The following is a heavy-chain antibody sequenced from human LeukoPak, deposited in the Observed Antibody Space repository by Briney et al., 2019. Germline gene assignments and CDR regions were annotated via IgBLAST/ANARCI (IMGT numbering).Heavy chain of an antibody. CDR2: INSDGSST. V-gene: IGHV3-74*01. Sequence: GGSLRLSCAASGFTFSNYWMHWVRQAPGKGLVWVSRINSDGSSTSYADSVKGRFTISRDNAKNTLYLQMNSLRAEDTAVYYCAREGDGYNDAFDIWGQGTMVTVSS. D-gene: IGHD5-24*01. J-gene: IGHJ3*02. CDR1: GFTFSNYW. CDR3: AREGDGYNDAFDI.